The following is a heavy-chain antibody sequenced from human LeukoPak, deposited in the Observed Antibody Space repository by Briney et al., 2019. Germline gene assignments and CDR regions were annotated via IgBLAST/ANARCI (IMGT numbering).Heavy chain of an antibody. Sequence: SETLSLTCTVSGGSISSGDYYWSWIRQPPGKGLEWIGYIYYSGSTYYNPSLKSRVTISVDTSKNQFSLKLSSVTAADTAVYYCARGPLRWATFRYNWFDPWGQGTLVTVSS. D-gene: IGHD4-23*01. CDR2: IYYSGST. CDR3: ARGPLRWATFRYNWFDP. CDR1: GGSISSGDYY. V-gene: IGHV4-30-4*01. J-gene: IGHJ5*02.